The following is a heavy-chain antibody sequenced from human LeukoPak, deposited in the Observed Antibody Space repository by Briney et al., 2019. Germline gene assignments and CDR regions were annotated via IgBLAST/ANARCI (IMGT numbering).Heavy chain of an antibody. Sequence: PGGSLRLSCAASGFTFSSYGMHWVRQAPGKGLEWVAFIRYDGSNKYYADSVKGRFTISRDNSKNTLYLQMNSPRAEDTAVYYCAKGEPGIALPKWLVRHDMGAFDIWGQGTMVTVSS. J-gene: IGHJ3*02. D-gene: IGHD6-19*01. CDR3: AKGEPGIALPKWLVRHDMGAFDI. CDR1: GFTFSSYG. CDR2: IRYDGSNK. V-gene: IGHV3-30*02.